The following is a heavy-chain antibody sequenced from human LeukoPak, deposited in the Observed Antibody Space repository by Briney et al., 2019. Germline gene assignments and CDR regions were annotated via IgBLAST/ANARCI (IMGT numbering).Heavy chain of an antibody. J-gene: IGHJ4*02. D-gene: IGHD7-27*01. CDR1: SFTFTIYA. Sequence: GGSLRLSCATSSFTFTIYAAHWVRQAPDKWLASVAVISYDGSNKYYADSVKGRFTISRDNSTNALYLEINGLRAEDTAVYYCAKLGWHGPWTADYWGQGTLVTVSS. V-gene: IGHV3-30*18. CDR3: AKLGWHGPWTADY. CDR2: ISYDGSNK.